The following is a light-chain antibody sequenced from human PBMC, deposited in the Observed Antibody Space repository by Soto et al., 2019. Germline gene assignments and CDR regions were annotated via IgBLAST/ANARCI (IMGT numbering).Light chain of an antibody. Sequence: SLLTQPPSGSGAPGQRVTISCTGSIANMGAGYDVHWYQHLPGTAPKLLIYGNSNRPSGVPDRFSASKSGTSASLAITGLQAEDEADYYCQSYDSSLSGFYVFGTGTKVTVL. CDR1: IANMGAGYD. CDR2: GNS. J-gene: IGLJ1*01. CDR3: QSYDSSLSGFYV. V-gene: IGLV1-40*01.